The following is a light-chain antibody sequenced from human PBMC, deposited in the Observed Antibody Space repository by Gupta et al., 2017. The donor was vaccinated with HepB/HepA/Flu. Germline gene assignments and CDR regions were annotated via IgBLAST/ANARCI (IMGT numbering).Light chain of an antibody. CDR2: RAS. CDR3: QHDHNWPPWT. J-gene: IGKJ1*01. CDR1: QSVSSN. Sequence: EIVMTQSPATLSVSPGERATLSCRASQSVSSNLGWYQQQPGQAPRLLIYRASTRATGIPARFSGSGSGTEFTLTISSLQSEDFAVYYCQHDHNWPPWTFGQGTKVEVK. V-gene: IGKV3-15*01.